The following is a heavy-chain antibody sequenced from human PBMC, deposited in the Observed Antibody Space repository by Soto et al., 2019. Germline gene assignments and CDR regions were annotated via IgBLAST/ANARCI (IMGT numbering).Heavy chain of an antibody. V-gene: IGHV3-23*01. CDR2: ISGSGGST. Sequence: GGSLRLSCAASGFTFSSYAMSWVRQAPGKGLEWVSAISGSGGSTYYADSVKGRFTISRDNSKNTLYLQMNSLRAEDTAVYYCAKDRWYCSGGSCYWFDPWGQGTLVTVSS. J-gene: IGHJ5*02. CDR1: GFTFSSYA. CDR3: AKDRWYCSGGSCYWFDP. D-gene: IGHD2-15*01.